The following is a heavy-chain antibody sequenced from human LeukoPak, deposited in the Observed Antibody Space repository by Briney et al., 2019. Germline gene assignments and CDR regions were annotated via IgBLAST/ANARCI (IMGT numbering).Heavy chain of an antibody. CDR3: VRDRKIQLWEDYYFDY. J-gene: IGHJ4*02. CDR1: EFTFSNYW. CDR2: IKQDGSEK. D-gene: IGHD5-18*01. V-gene: IGHV3-7*01. Sequence: PGGSLRLPCAASEFTFSNYWMSWVRQAPGKGLEWVANIKQDGSEKYHVESVKGRFTISRDNAKNSLYLQMNSLRAEDTAVYYCVRDRKIQLWEDYYFDYWGQGTLVTVSS.